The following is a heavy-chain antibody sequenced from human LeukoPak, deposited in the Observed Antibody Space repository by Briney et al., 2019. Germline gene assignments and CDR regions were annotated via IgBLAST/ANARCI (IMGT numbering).Heavy chain of an antibody. J-gene: IGHJ4*02. Sequence: AGGSLRLSCAASGFTFSNYAMSWVRQAPGKGLEWVSAISAGGATYSADSVKGRSTISRDNSTNTLYLQMYSLRAEDTALYFCVKVDAVISPGIDYWGQGTLVTVSS. CDR1: GFTFSNYA. CDR2: ISAGGAT. V-gene: IGHV3-23*01. CDR3: VKVDAVISPGIDY. D-gene: IGHD3-10*01.